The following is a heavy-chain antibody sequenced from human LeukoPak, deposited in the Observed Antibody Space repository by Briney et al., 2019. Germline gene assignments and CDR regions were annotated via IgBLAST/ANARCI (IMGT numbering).Heavy chain of an antibody. D-gene: IGHD2-21*02. CDR2: IYTSGTT. CDR3: ARDSWSVTATYYYYYMDV. J-gene: IGHJ6*03. CDR1: GGSISSYY. Sequence: SETLSLTCTVSGGSISSYYWNWIRQPAGKGLEWIGHIYTSGTTNYNPSLKSRVTISVDTSKNQFSLKLSSVTAADTAVYYCARDSWSVTATYYYYYMDVWGKGTTVTISS. V-gene: IGHV4-4*07.